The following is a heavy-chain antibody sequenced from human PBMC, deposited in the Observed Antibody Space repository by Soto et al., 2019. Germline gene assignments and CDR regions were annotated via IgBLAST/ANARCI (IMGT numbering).Heavy chain of an antibody. CDR2: ISSNGGST. Sequence: PGGSLRLSCAASGFTFSSYAMHWVRQAPGKGLEYVSAISSNGGSTYYANSVKGRFTISRDNSKNTLYLQMGSLRAEDMAVYYCAREGYSYGFHYFDYWGQGTLVTVSS. CDR3: AREGYSYGFHYFDY. D-gene: IGHD5-18*01. V-gene: IGHV3-64*01. J-gene: IGHJ4*02. CDR1: GFTFSSYA.